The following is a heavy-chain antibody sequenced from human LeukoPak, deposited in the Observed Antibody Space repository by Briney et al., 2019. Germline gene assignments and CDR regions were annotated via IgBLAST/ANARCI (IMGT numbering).Heavy chain of an antibody. CDR1: GYSFTSHW. V-gene: IGHV5-51*01. CDR3: ARHVIGGSGIYYYYYMDV. CDR2: IYPRDSNT. D-gene: IGHD3-10*01. J-gene: IGHJ6*03. Sequence: HGESLKISCKGSGYGSGYSFTSHWIAWVRQMPGKGLEWMGIIYPRDSNTIYSPSFQGQVTISVDTSINTAYLQWISLKASDTAMYYCARHVIGGSGIYYYYYMDVWGKGTTVTVSS.